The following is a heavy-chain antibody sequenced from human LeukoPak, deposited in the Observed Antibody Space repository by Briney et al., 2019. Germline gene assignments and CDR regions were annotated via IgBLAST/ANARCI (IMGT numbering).Heavy chain of an antibody. V-gene: IGHV1-18*01. CDR3: ARVEGASYYYDSSGYAPYYYYYMDV. CDR2: ISAYNGNT. D-gene: IGHD3-22*01. J-gene: IGHJ6*03. CDR1: GYTFTSYG. Sequence: ASVKVSCKASGYTFTSYGISWVRQAPGQGLEWMGWISAYNGNTNYAQKLQGRVTMTTDTSTSTAYMELRSLRSDDTAVYYCARVEGASYYYDSSGYAPYYYYYMDVWGKGTTVTVSS.